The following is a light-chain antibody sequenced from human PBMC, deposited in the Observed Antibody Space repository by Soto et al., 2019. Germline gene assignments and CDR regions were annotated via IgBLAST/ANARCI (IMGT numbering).Light chain of an antibody. CDR2: EGS. J-gene: IGLJ1*01. Sequence: QTSLTAPASLSGSPGQSITISCTGTSSDVGSYNLVSWYQQHPGKAPKLMIYEGSKRPSGVSNRFSGSKSGNTASLTISGLQAEDEADYYCCSYAGSSTYVFGTGTKVTVL. CDR3: CSYAGSSTYV. CDR1: SSDVGSYNL. V-gene: IGLV2-23*01.